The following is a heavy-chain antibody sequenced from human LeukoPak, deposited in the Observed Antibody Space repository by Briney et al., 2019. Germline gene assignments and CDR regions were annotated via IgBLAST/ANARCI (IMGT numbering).Heavy chain of an antibody. CDR1: GGSFSGYY. J-gene: IGHJ4*02. Sequence: SETLSLTCAVYGGSFSGYYWSWIRQPPGKGLEWIGEINHSGSTNYNPSLKSRVTISVDTSKNQFSLKLSSVTAADTAVYYCARGTTYYYGSGSYYNDYWGQGALVTVSS. V-gene: IGHV4-34*01. D-gene: IGHD3-10*01. CDR3: ARGTTYYYGSGSYYNDY. CDR2: INHSGST.